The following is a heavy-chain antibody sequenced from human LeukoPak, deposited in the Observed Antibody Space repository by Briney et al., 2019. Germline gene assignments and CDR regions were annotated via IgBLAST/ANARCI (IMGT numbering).Heavy chain of an antibody. V-gene: IGHV3-23*01. CDR2: ISGSGGST. CDR1: GLTFSKCW. Sequence: PGGSLRLSCAASGLTFSKCWMSWVRQAPGKGLEWVSAISGSGGSTYYADSVKGRFTISRDNSKNTLYLQMNSLRAEDTAVYYCAKGDWLLDYFDYWGQGTLVTVSS. CDR3: AKGDWLLDYFDY. J-gene: IGHJ4*02. D-gene: IGHD3-9*01.